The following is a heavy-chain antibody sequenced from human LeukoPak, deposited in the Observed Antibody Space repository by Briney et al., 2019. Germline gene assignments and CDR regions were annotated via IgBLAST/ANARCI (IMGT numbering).Heavy chain of an antibody. V-gene: IGHV3-23*01. CDR1: GFTFSSYA. Sequence: GGSLRLSCAASGFTFSSYAMSWVRQAPGKGLEWVSAISGSGGSTYYADSVKGRFTISRDNSKNTLYLQMNSLRAEDTAVYYCAKEGVDSSGYPYYFDYWGQGTLVTVSS. J-gene: IGHJ4*02. CDR3: AKEGVDSSGYPYYFDY. CDR2: ISGSGGST. D-gene: IGHD3-22*01.